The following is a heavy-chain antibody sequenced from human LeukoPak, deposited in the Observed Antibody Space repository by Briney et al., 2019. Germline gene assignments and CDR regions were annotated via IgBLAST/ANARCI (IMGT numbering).Heavy chain of an antibody. Sequence: GGSLRLSCAASGFTFSSYGMHWVRQAPGKGLEWVAFIRYDGGNKYNADSVKGRFTISRDNSQNTLYLQMNSLRAEDTAVYYCAKDHLGYCSSTTCPTTHFDYWGQGTLVTVSS. D-gene: IGHD2-2*01. CDR1: GFTFSSYG. J-gene: IGHJ4*02. V-gene: IGHV3-30*02. CDR2: IRYDGGNK. CDR3: AKDHLGYCSSTTCPTTHFDY.